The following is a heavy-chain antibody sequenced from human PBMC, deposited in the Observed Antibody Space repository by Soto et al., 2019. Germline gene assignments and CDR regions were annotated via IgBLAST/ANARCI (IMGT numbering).Heavy chain of an antibody. CDR2: IIPILGIA. Sequence: QVQLVQSGAEVKKPGSSVKVSCKASVGTFSSYTITWVRQAPGQGLEWMGRIIPILGIANYAQKFQGRVTITADKSTSTAYMELSSLRSEDTAVYYCARDAYGASYNWFDPWGQGTLVTVSS. J-gene: IGHJ5*02. D-gene: IGHD3-10*01. CDR3: ARDAYGASYNWFDP. CDR1: VGTFSSYT. V-gene: IGHV1-69*08.